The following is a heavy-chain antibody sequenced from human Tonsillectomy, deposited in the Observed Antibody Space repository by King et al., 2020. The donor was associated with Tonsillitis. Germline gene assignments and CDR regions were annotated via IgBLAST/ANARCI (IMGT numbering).Heavy chain of an antibody. D-gene: IGHD2-15*01. J-gene: IGHJ5*01. V-gene: IGHV4-31*03. Sequence: VQLQESGPGLVKPSQTLSLTCIVSGGSIGSGGHYWSWIRQHPGKGLEWIGYIYYSATTYNPITFYSPSLKSRLTISLDTSKNQFSLKLNSVTAADTAVYYCAGYEGGVFDSWGQGTLVAVSS. CDR2: IYYSATTYNPIT. CDR3: AGYEGGVFDS. CDR1: GGSIGSGGHY.